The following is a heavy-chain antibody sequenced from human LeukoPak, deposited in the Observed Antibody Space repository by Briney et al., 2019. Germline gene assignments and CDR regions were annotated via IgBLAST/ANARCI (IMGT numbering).Heavy chain of an antibody. D-gene: IGHD3-9*01. J-gene: IGHJ4*02. V-gene: IGHV3-21*01. CDR1: GVTGSSYS. CDR3: ATHRGYFERPFDY. Sequence: RGSPRLSCADSGVTGSSYSMNWGRHTPEKGLECVSSISSSSSYIYYADSVKGRFTISRDNAKNSLYLQMNSLRAEDTAVYYCATHRGYFERPFDYWGQGTLVTVSS. CDR2: ISSSSSYI.